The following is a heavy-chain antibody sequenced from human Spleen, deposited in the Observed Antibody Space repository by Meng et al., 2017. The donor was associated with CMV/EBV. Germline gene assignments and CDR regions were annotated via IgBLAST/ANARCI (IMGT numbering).Heavy chain of an antibody. CDR1: SSRGGYY. J-gene: IGHJ4*02. V-gene: IGHV4-31*02. D-gene: IGHD2-2*01. Sequence: SSRGGYYCSWIRQHPGKGLEWIGYIYYSGSTYYNPSLKSRVTISVDTSKNQFSLKLSSVTAADTAVYYCARDFTYCSSTSCSRGFDYWGQGTLVTVSS. CDR3: ARDFTYCSSTSCSRGFDY. CDR2: IYYSGST.